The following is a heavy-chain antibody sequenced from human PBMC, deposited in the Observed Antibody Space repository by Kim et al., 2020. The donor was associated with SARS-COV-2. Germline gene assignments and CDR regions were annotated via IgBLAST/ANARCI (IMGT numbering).Heavy chain of an antibody. V-gene: IGHV3-53*01. CDR2: IY. CDR1: GFTVGSSF. J-gene: IGHJ1*01. CDR3: ARVGDYGSGKVVY. D-gene: IGHD3-10*01. Sequence: GGSLRLSCAASGFTVGSSFTSWVRQAPGKGLEWLSVIYSPDSEKGRITFSRDNSKNTFNLQINSLRADDTAVYYCARVGDYGSGKVVYWGQGTPVTVAS.